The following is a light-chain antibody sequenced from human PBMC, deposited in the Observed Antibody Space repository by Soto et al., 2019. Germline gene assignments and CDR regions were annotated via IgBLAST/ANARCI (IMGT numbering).Light chain of an antibody. J-gene: IGLJ1*01. V-gene: IGLV2-14*03. CDR3: SSYTGSSKSFV. CDR1: SSDVGGYDY. CDR2: DVS. Sequence: QSALTQPASVSGSPGQSISISCTGTSSDVGGYDYVSWYQQHPDKAPKLMIYDVSNRPSGVSTRFSGSKSGNTASLTISGLQAEDEADYYCSSYTGSSKSFVFGTGTKLTVL.